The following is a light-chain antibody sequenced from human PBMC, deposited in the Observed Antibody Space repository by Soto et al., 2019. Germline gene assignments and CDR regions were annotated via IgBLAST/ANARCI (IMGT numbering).Light chain of an antibody. CDR2: DAS. CDR1: QSVSNY. CDR3: QHRSNWTPAIT. V-gene: IGKV3-11*01. Sequence: EILLTQSPATLSLSPGERAILSCRASQSVSNYLAWYQQKPGQAPRLLIYDASNRAAGIPARFSGSGSGTDFTLTISSLEPEDFAVYYCQHRSNWTPAITFAQGTRLEIK. J-gene: IGKJ5*01.